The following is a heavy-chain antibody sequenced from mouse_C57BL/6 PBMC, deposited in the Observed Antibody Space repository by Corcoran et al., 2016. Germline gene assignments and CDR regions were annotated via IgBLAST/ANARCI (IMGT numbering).Heavy chain of an antibody. V-gene: IGHV1-19*01. CDR1: GYTFTDYY. J-gene: IGHJ2*01. CDR2: INPYNGGT. Sequence: EVQLQQSGPVLVKPGASVKMSCKASGYTFTDYYMNWVKQSHGKSLEWIGVINPYNGGTSYNQKFKGKATLTVDKSSSTAYMELNSLTSEDSAVYYCAYDYDQGYFDYWGQGTTLIVSS. D-gene: IGHD2-4*01. CDR3: AYDYDQGYFDY.